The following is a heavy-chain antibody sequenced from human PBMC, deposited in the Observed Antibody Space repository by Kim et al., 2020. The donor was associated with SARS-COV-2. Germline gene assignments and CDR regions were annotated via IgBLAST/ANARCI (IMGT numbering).Heavy chain of an antibody. Sequence: SVKVSCKASGGTFSSYAISWVRQAPGQGLEWMGGIIPIFGTANYAQKFQGRVTITADESTSTAYMELSSLRSEDTAVYYCARDPEGLGLDEDWYFDLWGRGTLVTVSS. J-gene: IGHJ2*01. V-gene: IGHV1-69*13. CDR1: GGTFSSYA. CDR2: IIPIFGTA. CDR3: ARDPEGLGLDEDWYFDL. D-gene: IGHD3-16*01.